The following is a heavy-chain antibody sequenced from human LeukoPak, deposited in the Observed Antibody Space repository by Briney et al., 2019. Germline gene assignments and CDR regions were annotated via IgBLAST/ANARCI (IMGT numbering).Heavy chain of an antibody. V-gene: IGHV4-34*01. Sequence: PSETLSLTCALYGGSFSDKYWTWIRQPPGKGLEWIGEINHSGITNYSPSLKSRVTISVDTSKNQFSLKLSSVTAADTAVYYCARDGSGYSYGYFDYWGQGTLVTVSS. CDR2: INHSGIT. D-gene: IGHD5-18*01. J-gene: IGHJ4*02. CDR3: ARDGSGYSYGYFDY. CDR1: GGSFSDKY.